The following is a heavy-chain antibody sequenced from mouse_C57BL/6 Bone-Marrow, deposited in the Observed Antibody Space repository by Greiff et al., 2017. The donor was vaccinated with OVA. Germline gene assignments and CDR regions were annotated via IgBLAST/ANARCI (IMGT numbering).Heavy chain of an antibody. V-gene: IGHV1-61*01. CDR3: ARRSYDYDADY. CDR1: GYTFTSYW. D-gene: IGHD2-4*01. J-gene: IGHJ2*01. Sequence: QVQLQQPGAELVRPGSSVKLSCKASGYTFTSYWMDWVKQRPGQGLEWIGNIYPSDSETHYNQKFKDKATLTVDKSSSTAYMQLSSLTSEDSAVYYCARRSYDYDADYWGRGTALTVSS. CDR2: IYPSDSET.